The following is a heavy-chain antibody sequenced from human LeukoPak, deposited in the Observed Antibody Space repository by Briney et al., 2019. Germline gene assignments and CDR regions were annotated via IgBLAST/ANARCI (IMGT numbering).Heavy chain of an antibody. V-gene: IGHV3-21*01. CDR2: ISSSSSYI. J-gene: IGHJ4*02. D-gene: IGHD6-19*01. CDR1: GFTVSSNY. Sequence: GGSLRLSCAASGFTVSSNYMSWVRQAPGKGLEWVSSISSSSSYIYYADSVKGRFTISRDNAKNSLYLQMNSLRAEDTAVYYCARDRTTGIAVAGTASDYWGQGTLVTVSS. CDR3: ARDRTTGIAVAGTASDY.